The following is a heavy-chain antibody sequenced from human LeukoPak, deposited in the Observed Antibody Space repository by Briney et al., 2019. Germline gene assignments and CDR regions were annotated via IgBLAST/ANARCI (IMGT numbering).Heavy chain of an antibody. D-gene: IGHD3-16*01. V-gene: IGHV3-69-1*02. CDR2: ISGLSTHI. Sequence: PGGSLRLSCSASGFTFSDYDMNWVRQAPGKGLESVSSISGLSTHIYYGDSVKGRFSISRDNAKNSVYLQMNSLGVEDTAIYYCGRAFPPLRTSSAGDLWGQGILVTVSS. CDR3: GRAFPPLRTSSAGDL. CDR1: GFTFSDYD. J-gene: IGHJ4*02.